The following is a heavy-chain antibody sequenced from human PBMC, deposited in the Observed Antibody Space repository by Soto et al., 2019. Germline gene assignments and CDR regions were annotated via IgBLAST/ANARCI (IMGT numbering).Heavy chain of an antibody. CDR3: ARGRGYCSADSCYFDY. CDR1: GFTFNSYN. Sequence: EIQLVESGGGLVQPGGSLRLSCAASGFTFNSYNMNWVLQAPGKGLEWVSYISGSSNTIYYTDSVKGRFTVSRDNAKNSLYLQMNSLRAEDTAVYYCARGRGYCSADSCYFDYWGLGTLVTVSS. J-gene: IGHJ4*02. V-gene: IGHV3-48*01. D-gene: IGHD2-15*01. CDR2: ISGSSNTI.